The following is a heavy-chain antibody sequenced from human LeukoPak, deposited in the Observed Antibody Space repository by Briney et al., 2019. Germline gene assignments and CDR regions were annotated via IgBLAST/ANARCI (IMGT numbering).Heavy chain of an antibody. D-gene: IGHD2-2*01. Sequence: PSETLSLTCSVSCGSICRHYWTCVLQPPGKGLEWIGYIYDSGSTNYNPSLKSRVTISVDTSNKQFSLKLSSVTAADTAVYYCARHCTIWPTGWFDPWGQGTLVTVSS. CDR3: ARHCTIWPTGWFDP. J-gene: IGHJ5*02. CDR2: IYDSGST. CDR1: CGSICRHY. V-gene: IGHV4-59*08.